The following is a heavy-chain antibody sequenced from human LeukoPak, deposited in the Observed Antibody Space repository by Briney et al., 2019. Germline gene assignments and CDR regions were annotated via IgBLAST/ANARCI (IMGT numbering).Heavy chain of an antibody. D-gene: IGHD3-3*01. J-gene: IGHJ5*02. CDR1: GDSVSSNRAA. CDR2: TYYTSKWYN. CDR3: ARQGFRRFDP. V-gene: IGHV6-1*01. Sequence: SQTLSLTCAITGDSVSSNRAAWNWFRQSPSRGLEWLGRTYYTSKWYNDYAVSVKSRITVNPDTSKNQFSLHLNSVTPEDTAVYYCARQGFRRFDPWGQGTLVTVSS.